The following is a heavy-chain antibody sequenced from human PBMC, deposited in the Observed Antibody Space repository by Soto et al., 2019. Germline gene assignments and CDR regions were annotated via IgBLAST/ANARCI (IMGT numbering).Heavy chain of an antibody. D-gene: IGHD2-2*03. Sequence: SETLSLTCNVSGGYISSGNYYWSWIRQSPGKGLEWIGHIYYGGTTFYNPSLKSRVSISEDASKNQFSLKLNSVTAADTAIYFCASRQQQVALVGYWGQGTLVTVSS. CDR3: ASRQQQVALVGY. CDR1: GGYISSGNYY. J-gene: IGHJ4*02. V-gene: IGHV4-30-4*01. CDR2: IYYGGTT.